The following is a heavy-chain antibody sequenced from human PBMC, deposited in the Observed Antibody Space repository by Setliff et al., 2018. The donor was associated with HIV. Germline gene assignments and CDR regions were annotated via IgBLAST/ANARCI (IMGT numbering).Heavy chain of an antibody. V-gene: IGHV4-61*02. CDR2: IYTSGST. J-gene: IGHJ6*03. D-gene: IGHD6-13*01. CDR1: GGSISSGDYY. CDR3: ARDRTHSKVPRPYYYMDV. Sequence: PSETLSLTCTVSGGSISSGDYYWSWIRQPAGKGLEWIGRIYTSGSTNYNPSLKSRVTMSVDTSKNQFSLKLSSVTAADTAVYYCARDRTHSKVPRPYYYMDVWGKGTTVTVSS.